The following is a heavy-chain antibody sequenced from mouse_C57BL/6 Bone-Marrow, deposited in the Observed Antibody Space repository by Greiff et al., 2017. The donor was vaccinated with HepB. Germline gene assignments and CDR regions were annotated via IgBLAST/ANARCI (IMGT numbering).Heavy chain of an antibody. D-gene: IGHD2-2*01. Sequence: VKLQESGAELARPGASVKLSCKASGYTFTSYGISWVKQRTGQGLEWIGEIYPRSGNTYYNEKFKGKATLTADKSSSTAYMELRSLTSEDSAVYFCARWGLRPWFAYWGQGTLVTVSA. J-gene: IGHJ3*01. V-gene: IGHV1-81*01. CDR2: IYPRSGNT. CDR1: GYTFTSYG. CDR3: ARWGLRPWFAY.